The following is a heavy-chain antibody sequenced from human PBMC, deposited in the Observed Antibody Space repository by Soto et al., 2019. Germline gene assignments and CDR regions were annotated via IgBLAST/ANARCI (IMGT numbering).Heavy chain of an antibody. CDR2: ISYDGSDK. D-gene: IGHD3-16*01. CDR1: GFTFSSYG. CDR3: AKTAGYDYVWGSSGLDP. V-gene: IGHV3-30*18. Sequence: QVQLVEPGGGVVQPGRSLRLSCAASGFTFSSYGMHWVRQAPGKGLEWVAVISYDGSDKYYADSVKGRFTISRDDSKNTLYLQMNSLRAEDTAVYYCAKTAGYDYVWGSSGLDPWGQGTLVTDSS. J-gene: IGHJ5*02.